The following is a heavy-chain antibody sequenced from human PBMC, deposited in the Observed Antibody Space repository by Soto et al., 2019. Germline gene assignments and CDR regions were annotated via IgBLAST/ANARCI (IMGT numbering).Heavy chain of an antibody. CDR3: ARGGVYCSGGSCPHSWFDP. Sequence: QVQLVQSGAEVKKPGASVKVSCKASGYTFMSYGISWVRQAPGQGLEWMGWISAYNGNTHYAQKLQGRVTLTTDTSTGTAYMELRSLRSDDTAVYYCARGGVYCSGGSCPHSWFDPWGQGTLVTVSS. J-gene: IGHJ5*02. CDR2: ISAYNGNT. CDR1: GYTFMSYG. D-gene: IGHD2-15*01. V-gene: IGHV1-18*01.